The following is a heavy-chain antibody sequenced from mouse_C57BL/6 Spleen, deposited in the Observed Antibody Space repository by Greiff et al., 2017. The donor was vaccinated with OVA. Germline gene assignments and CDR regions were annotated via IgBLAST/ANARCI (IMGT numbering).Heavy chain of an antibody. CDR1: GFTFSDYY. Sequence: EVTLVESEGGLVQPGSSMKLSCTASGFTFSDYYMAWVRQVPEKGLEWVANINYDGSSTYYLDSLKSRFIISRDNAKNILYLQMSSLKSEDTATYYCAREDYSFAYWGQGTLVTVSA. CDR3: AREDYSFAY. J-gene: IGHJ3*01. D-gene: IGHD2-13*01. V-gene: IGHV5-16*01. CDR2: INYDGSST.